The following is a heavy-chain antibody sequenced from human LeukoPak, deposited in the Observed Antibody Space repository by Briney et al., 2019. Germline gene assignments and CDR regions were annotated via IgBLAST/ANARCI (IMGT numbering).Heavy chain of an antibody. CDR3: AKDCRCTSFPPYFDS. CDR2: ISGSGGST. V-gene: IGHV3-23*01. D-gene: IGHD2-2*01. CDR1: GFTFSSYA. Sequence: GGSLRLSCAASGFTFSSYAMSWVRQAPGKGLEWVSAISGSGGSTYYADSVKGLFTISRDNSKNTLYLQMNSLRAEDTAVYYCAKDCRCTSFPPYFDSWGQGTLVTVSS. J-gene: IGHJ4*02.